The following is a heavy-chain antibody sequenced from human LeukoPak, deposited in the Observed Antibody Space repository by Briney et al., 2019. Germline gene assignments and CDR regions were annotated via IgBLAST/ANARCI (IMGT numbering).Heavy chain of an antibody. Sequence: PSGGSLLLSCASSGFTFSTYSMSWARQAPGKGPEWLSYISTSSITKYYADSVKGRFTISRDDAKNSLSLQMNSLRADDTAVYYCAKEMGFCSGGSCYRWFDSWGQGTLVTVSS. CDR2: ISTSSITK. CDR1: GFTFSTYS. V-gene: IGHV3-48*01. CDR3: AKEMGFCSGGSCYRWFDS. D-gene: IGHD2-15*01. J-gene: IGHJ5*01.